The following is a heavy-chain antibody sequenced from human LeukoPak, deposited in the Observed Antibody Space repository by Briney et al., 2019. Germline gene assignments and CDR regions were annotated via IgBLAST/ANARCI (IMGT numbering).Heavy chain of an antibody. D-gene: IGHD3-10*01. Sequence: GGSLRLSCAASGFTFSSYWMSWVRQAPGKGLEWVANIKQDGSEKYYVDSVKGRFTISRDNAENSLSLQMNSQRAEDTAVYYCARGTGTVDHWGQGTLVTVSS. CDR1: GFTFSSYW. V-gene: IGHV3-7*01. CDR2: IKQDGSEK. J-gene: IGHJ4*02. CDR3: ARGTGTVDH.